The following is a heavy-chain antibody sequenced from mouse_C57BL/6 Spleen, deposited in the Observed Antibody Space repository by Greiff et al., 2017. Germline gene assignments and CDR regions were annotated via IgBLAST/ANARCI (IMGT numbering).Heavy chain of an antibody. V-gene: IGHV5-4*01. CDR1: GFTFSSYA. Sequence: EVQLVESGGGLVKPGGSLKLSCAASGFTFSSYAMSWVRQTPEKRLEWVATISDGGSYTYYPDNVKGRFTISRDNAKNNLYLQMSHLKSEDTAMYYCATYSNYDWFAYWGQGTLVTVSA. J-gene: IGHJ3*01. D-gene: IGHD2-5*01. CDR2: ISDGGSYT. CDR3: ATYSNYDWFAY.